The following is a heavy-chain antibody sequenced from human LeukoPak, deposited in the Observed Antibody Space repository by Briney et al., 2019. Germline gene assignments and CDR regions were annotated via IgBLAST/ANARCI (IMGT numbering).Heavy chain of an antibody. D-gene: IGHD1-1*01. J-gene: IGHJ2*01. CDR2: IYYSGSI. CDR1: GYSISSSHW. Sequence: KPSDTLSLTCAVSGYSISSSHWWGWIRQPPGKGLEWIGYIYYSGSIYYNPSLKSRVTMSVDTSKNQFSLKLSSVTAADTAVYYCARSRVTTGTTFDLWGRGTLVTVSS. CDR3: ARSRVTTGTTFDL. V-gene: IGHV4-28*05.